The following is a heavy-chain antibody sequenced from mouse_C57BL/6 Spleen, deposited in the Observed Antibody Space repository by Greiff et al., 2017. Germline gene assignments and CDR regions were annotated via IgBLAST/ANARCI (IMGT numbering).Heavy chain of an antibody. CDR1: GYTFTSYW. D-gene: IGHD2-5*01. V-gene: IGHV1-69*01. Sequence: VQLQQPGAELVMPGASVKLSCKASGYTFTSYWMHWVKQRPGQGLEWIGEIDPSDSYTNYNQKFKGKSTLTVDKSSSTAYMQRSSLTSEDSAVYYCARGGYSNYVYYFDYWGQGTTLTVSS. J-gene: IGHJ2*01. CDR2: IDPSDSYT. CDR3: ARGGYSNYVYYFDY.